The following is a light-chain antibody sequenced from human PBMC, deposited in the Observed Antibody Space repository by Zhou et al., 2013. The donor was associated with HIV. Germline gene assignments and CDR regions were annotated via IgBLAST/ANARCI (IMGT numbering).Light chain of an antibody. CDR1: QSLVHSNGDTY. Sequence: DVVMTQSPLSLPVTIGQPASISCRSSQSLVHSNGDTYLSWFHQRPGQPPRRLIYQVSNRDAGVPDRFSGSGSGTAFTLRISRVEAEDVGTYYCMQGKHWPPFLTFGEGPRWRSN. V-gene: IGKV2-30*02. CDR2: QVS. CDR3: MQGKHWPPFLT. J-gene: IGKJ4*01.